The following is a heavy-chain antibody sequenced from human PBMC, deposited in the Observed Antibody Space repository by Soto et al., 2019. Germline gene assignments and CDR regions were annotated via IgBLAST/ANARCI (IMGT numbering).Heavy chain of an antibody. CDR2: MSHSGGT. CDR3: ARVERGTATTVVDAFDI. Sequence: QVQLQQWGAGLLKPSETLSLTCAVYGGFVSSGSYYWSWIRQPPGKGLEWIGEMSHSGGTHFNPPLKRRVTISVDTSTNQFSLKMTSVPAADTALYYCARVERGTATTVVDAFDIWGPGTMVTVSS. CDR1: GGFVSSGSYY. J-gene: IGHJ3*02. V-gene: IGHV4-34*01. D-gene: IGHD1-1*01.